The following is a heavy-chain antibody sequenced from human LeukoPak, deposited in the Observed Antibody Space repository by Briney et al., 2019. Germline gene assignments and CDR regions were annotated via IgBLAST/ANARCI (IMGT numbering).Heavy chain of an antibody. J-gene: IGHJ4*02. D-gene: IGHD5-12*01. CDR2: INPDGSSR. V-gene: IGHV3-74*01. Sequence: PGGSLRLSCAASGFTFSSYWMHWVRQAPGKGLVWVSRINPDGSSRDYADSVKGRFTISGDNAKNTVYLQMNSLRAEDAAVYYCAKDQRGWLLSDYWGQGTLVTVSS. CDR1: GFTFSSYW. CDR3: AKDQRGWLLSDY.